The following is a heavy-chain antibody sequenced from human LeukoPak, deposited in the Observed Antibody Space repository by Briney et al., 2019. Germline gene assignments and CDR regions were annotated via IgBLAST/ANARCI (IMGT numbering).Heavy chain of an antibody. D-gene: IGHD4-17*01. Sequence: ASVKVSCKVSGYTLTELSMHLVRQAPGKGLEWMGGFDPEDGETIYAQKFQGRVTMTEDTSTDTAYMELSSLRSEDTAVYYCAISRGLYGDYAIYYYGMDVWGQGTTVTVSS. CDR1: GYTLTELS. J-gene: IGHJ6*02. CDR2: FDPEDGET. CDR3: AISRGLYGDYAIYYYGMDV. V-gene: IGHV1-24*01.